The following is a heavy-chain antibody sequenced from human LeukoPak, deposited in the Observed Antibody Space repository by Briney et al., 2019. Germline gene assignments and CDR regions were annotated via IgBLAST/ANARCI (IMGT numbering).Heavy chain of an antibody. CDR3: AKVQDTAMDPDY. J-gene: IGHJ4*02. V-gene: IGHV3-30*02. Sequence: GGSLRLSCAASGFTFSSYGMHWVRQAPGKGLEWVAFIRYDGSNKYYADSVKGRFTISRDNSKNTLYLQMNSLRAEDTAVYYCAKVQDTAMDPDYWGQGTLVTVSS. CDR1: GFTFSSYG. D-gene: IGHD5-18*01. CDR2: IRYDGSNK.